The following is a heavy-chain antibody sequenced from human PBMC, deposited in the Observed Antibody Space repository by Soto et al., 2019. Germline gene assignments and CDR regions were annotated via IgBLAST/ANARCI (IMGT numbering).Heavy chain of an antibody. D-gene: IGHD2-15*01. CDR1: GGSISSSSYY. CDR3: ATPRTFRGNEVGWFDP. V-gene: IGHV4-39*01. Sequence: PSETLSLTCTVSGGSISSSSYYWGWIRQAPGKGLEWIGSIYYTGKISHYNPSLESRVSISVDTSKNQFSLKLTSLTASDTAVYFCATPRTFRGNEVGWFDPWGQGTLVTVSS. J-gene: IGHJ5*02. CDR2: IYYTGKI.